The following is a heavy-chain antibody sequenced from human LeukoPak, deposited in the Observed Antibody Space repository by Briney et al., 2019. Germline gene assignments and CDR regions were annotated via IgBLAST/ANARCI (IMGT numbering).Heavy chain of an antibody. CDR2: ISGSGAST. CDR3: AKGPGFYYYYYMDV. V-gene: IGHV3-23*01. Sequence: GGSLRLSCAASGFTFSSYRMNWVRQAPGKGLEWVSSISGSGASTYYADSVKGRLTISRDNSKNTMYLQMNSLRAEDTAVYYCAKGPGFYYYYYMDVWGTGTTVTSP. J-gene: IGHJ6*03. CDR1: GFTFSSYR.